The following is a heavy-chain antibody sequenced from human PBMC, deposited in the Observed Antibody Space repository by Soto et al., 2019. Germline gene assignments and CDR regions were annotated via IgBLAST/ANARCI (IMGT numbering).Heavy chain of an antibody. V-gene: IGHV1-46*01. D-gene: IGHD4-17*01. CDR1: GYTFTSYY. CDR3: ARDLGTTVTTFDY. Sequence: ASVKVSCKASGYTFTSYYMHWVRQAPGQGLEWMGRINASSGNTSYSQKFQGRVTITRDTSASTAYMELSSLRSEDTAVYYCARDLGTTVTTFDYWGQGTLVTVSS. CDR2: INASSGNT. J-gene: IGHJ4*02.